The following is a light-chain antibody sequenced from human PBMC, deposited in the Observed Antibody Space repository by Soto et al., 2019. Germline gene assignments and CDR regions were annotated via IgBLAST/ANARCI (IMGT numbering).Light chain of an antibody. CDR3: QQRLMT. CDR1: QSVSSY. J-gene: IGKJ1*01. Sequence: IVLTQSPATLSLSPGGRATLSCRASQSVSSYLAWYQQKPGQAPSLLIYDASSRATGIPARFSGSGSGTDFTLTISSLEPEDFAVYYCQQRLMTFGQGTKVDIK. V-gene: IGKV3-11*01. CDR2: DAS.